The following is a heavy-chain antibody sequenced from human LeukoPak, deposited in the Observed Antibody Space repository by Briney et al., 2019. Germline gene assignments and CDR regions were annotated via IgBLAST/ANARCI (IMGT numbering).Heavy chain of an antibody. D-gene: IGHD3-10*01. CDR2: INSDGSST. V-gene: IGHV3-74*01. CDR1: GFTFSSYW. J-gene: IGHJ5*02. CDR3: AKDKGYYYGSGSSYNWFDP. Sequence: GGSLRLSCAASGFTFSSYWMHWVRQAPGKGLVWVSHINSDGSSTSYADSVKGRFTISRDNAKNTLYLQMNSLRAEDTAVYYCAKDKGYYYGSGSSYNWFDPWGQGTLVTVSS.